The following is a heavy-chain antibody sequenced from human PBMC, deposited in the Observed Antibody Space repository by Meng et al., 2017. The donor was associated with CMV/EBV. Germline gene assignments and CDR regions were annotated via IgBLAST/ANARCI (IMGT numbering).Heavy chain of an antibody. Sequence: GGSLRLSCAASVFTVSSNYMSWVRQAPGKGLEWVSVIYSGGSTYYADSVKGRFTISRDNSKNTLYLQMNSLRAEDTAVYYCAREAVLMATIPRAFDIWGQGTMVTVSS. CDR2: IYSGGST. CDR1: VFTVSSNY. J-gene: IGHJ3*02. V-gene: IGHV3-53*01. CDR3: AREAVLMATIPRAFDI. D-gene: IGHD5-24*01.